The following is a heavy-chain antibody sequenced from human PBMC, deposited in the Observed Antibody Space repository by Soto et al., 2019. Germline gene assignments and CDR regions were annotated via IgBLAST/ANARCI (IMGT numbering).Heavy chain of an antibody. CDR1: GFTFSIYG. CDR2: ISYDGSNK. CDR3: AHAGYNYHYYFDY. Sequence: QVQLVESGGGVVQPGRSLRLSCAASGFTFSIYGIHWVRQAPGKGLEWVAVISYDGSNKYYADSVKGRFTISRDNSKNTLYLQMNSLRAEVTAVYFCAHAGYNYHYYFDYWGQGTLVTVSS. D-gene: IGHD5-18*01. V-gene: IGHV3-30*03. J-gene: IGHJ4*02.